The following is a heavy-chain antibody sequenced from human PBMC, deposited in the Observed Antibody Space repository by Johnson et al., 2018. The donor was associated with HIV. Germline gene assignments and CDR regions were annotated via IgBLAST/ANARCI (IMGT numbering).Heavy chain of an antibody. V-gene: IGHV3-11*04. Sequence: QVQLVESGGGLVQPGGSLRLSCAASGFTFSDYYMNWLRQAPGKGLEWVSYISSTGSTIYYAESVKGRFTISRDNAKNSLYLQMNSLRGEDTAVYYCARDRGYCTNGVCYYDAFDIWGQGTMVTVSS. CDR1: GFTFSDYY. J-gene: IGHJ3*02. D-gene: IGHD2-8*01. CDR3: ARDRGYCTNGVCYYDAFDI. CDR2: ISSTGSTI.